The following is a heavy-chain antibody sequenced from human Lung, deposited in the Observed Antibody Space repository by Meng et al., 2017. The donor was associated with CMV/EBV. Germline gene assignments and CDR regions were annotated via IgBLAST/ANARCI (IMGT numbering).Heavy chain of an antibody. CDR1: GFTFGDYA. J-gene: IGHJ1*01. Sequence: GGSLRLXCTASGFTFGDYAMTWVRQAPGKRLEWIGFIRNRTRGGTTEYAASVKGRFSILRDDSKSIAYLQMDSVKIEDTGVYFCARGSGSPEHWGQGTLVTLSS. V-gene: IGHV3-49*04. CDR3: ARGSGSPEH. D-gene: IGHD3-10*01. CDR2: IRNRTRGGTT.